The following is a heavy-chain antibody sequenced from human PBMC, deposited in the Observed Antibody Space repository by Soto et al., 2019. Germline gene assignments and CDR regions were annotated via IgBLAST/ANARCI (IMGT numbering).Heavy chain of an antibody. D-gene: IGHD3-16*01. CDR2: IYYSGGT. J-gene: IGHJ4*02. V-gene: IGHV4-59*12. CDR1: GGSISSYY. CDR3: AREGGAGNYFDY. Sequence: SETLSLTCTVSGGSISSYYWSWIRQPPGKGPEWIGCIYYSGGTNYNPSLKSRVTISVDTSQNQFSLKLSSVTAADTAVYYCAREGGAGNYFDYWGQGTLVTVSS.